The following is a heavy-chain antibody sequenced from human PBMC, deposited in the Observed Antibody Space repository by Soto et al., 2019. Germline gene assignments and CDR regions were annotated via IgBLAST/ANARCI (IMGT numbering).Heavy chain of an antibody. D-gene: IGHD3-3*01. Sequence: SVKVSCKASGYTFTGYYMRWVRQAPGQGLEWMGWINPNSGGTNYAQKFQGWVTMTRDTSISTAYMELSRLRSDDTAVYYCARARYDFWSGSTQYYYYYGMDVWGRGTTVTVSS. CDR1: GYTFTGYY. J-gene: IGHJ6*02. V-gene: IGHV1-2*04. CDR2: INPNSGGT. CDR3: ARARYDFWSGSTQYYYYYGMDV.